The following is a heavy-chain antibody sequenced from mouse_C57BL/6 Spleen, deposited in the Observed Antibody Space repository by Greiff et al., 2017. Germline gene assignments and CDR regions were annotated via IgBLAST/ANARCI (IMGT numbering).Heavy chain of an antibody. CDR2: IDPSDSET. Sequence: QVQLQQPGAELVRPGSSVKLSCKASGYTFTSYWMHWVKQRPIQGLEWIGNIDPSDSETHYNQKFKDKATLTVDKSYSTAYMQLSSLTSEDSAVYYCARRYYYGYAMDYWGQGTSVTVSS. CDR3: ARRYYYGYAMDY. V-gene: IGHV1-52*01. J-gene: IGHJ4*01. D-gene: IGHD1-1*01. CDR1: GYTFTSYW.